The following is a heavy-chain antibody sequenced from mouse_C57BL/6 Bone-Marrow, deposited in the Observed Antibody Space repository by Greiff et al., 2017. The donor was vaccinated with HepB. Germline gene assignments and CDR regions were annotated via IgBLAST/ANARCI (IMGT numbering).Heavy chain of an antibody. CDR1: GYTFTSYG. D-gene: IGHD1-1*01. CDR3: ARRYLLLGNAMDD. Sequence: VKLQVSGAELARPGASVKLSCKASGYTFTSYGISWVKQRTGQGLAWIGEIYPRSGNTYYNEKFKGEATLTADKSSSTAYMELRSLTSEDCAVYFCARRYLLLGNAMDDWGQGTSVTVSS. V-gene: IGHV1-81*01. CDR2: IYPRSGNT. J-gene: IGHJ4*01.